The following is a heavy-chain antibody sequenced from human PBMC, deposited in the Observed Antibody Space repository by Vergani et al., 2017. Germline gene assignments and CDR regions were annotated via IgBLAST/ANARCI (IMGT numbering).Heavy chain of an antibody. V-gene: IGHV4-59*01. Sequence: QVQLQESGPGLVKPSETLSLTCTVSGGSISSYYWSWIRQPPGKGLEWIGDIYYSGSTNYNPSLKSRVTISVDTSKNLFSLKLSSVTAADTAVYCCASTQPGRILRDWYFDLWGRGTLVTVSS. CDR3: ASTQPGRILRDWYFDL. J-gene: IGHJ2*01. D-gene: IGHD1-14*01. CDR2: IYYSGST. CDR1: GGSISSYY.